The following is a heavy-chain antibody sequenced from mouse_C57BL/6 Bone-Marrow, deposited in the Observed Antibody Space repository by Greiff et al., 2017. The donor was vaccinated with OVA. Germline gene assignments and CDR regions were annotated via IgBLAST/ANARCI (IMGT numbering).Heavy chain of an antibody. Sequence: QVQLQQPGAELVKPGASVKMSCKASGYTFTSYWITWVKQRPGQGLEWIGDLYPGSGSTNYNEKFKSKATLTVDTSSSTAYMQLSSLTSEDSAVYYCARGGPYYGSSYVQAWFAYWGQGTLVTVSA. J-gene: IGHJ3*01. CDR2: LYPGSGST. V-gene: IGHV1-55*01. D-gene: IGHD1-1*01. CDR1: GYTFTSYW. CDR3: ARGGPYYGSSYVQAWFAY.